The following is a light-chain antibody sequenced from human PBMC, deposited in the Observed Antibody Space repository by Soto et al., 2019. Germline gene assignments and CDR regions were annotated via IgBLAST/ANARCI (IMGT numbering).Light chain of an antibody. CDR1: QSVNTN. Sequence: EIVMTEYPATLSVSPGERATLSCRASQSVNTNLAWYQQKPGQTPRLLIYFVSTRATGIPVRFSGSGSGTEFTLTISSLQSEDFAVYYCQQYNSWPLTFGGGTKVEIK. CDR3: QQYNSWPLT. J-gene: IGKJ4*01. CDR2: FVS. V-gene: IGKV3-15*01.